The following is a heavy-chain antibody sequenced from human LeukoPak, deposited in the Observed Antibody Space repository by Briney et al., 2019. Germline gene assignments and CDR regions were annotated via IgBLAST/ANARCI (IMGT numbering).Heavy chain of an antibody. CDR2: INPNSGGT. Sequence: ASVKVSCKASGYTFTGYYIHWVRQAPGQGLEWMGRINPNSGGTNYAQKFQGRVTMTRDTSISTAYMELSRLRSDDTAVYYCARVPYSGYDYYFDYWGQGTLVTVSS. D-gene: IGHD5-12*01. CDR1: GYTFTGYY. CDR3: ARVPYSGYDYYFDY. J-gene: IGHJ4*02. V-gene: IGHV1-2*06.